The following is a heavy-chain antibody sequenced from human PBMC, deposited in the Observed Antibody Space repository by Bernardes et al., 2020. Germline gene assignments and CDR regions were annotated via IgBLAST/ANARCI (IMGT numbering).Heavy chain of an antibody. CDR3: TRASTVPGAKYYSDF. D-gene: IGHD4-17*01. Sequence: GGSLRLSCSTSGFTFGDYAMSWLRQAPGKGLEWVGFVRSKAYGGTTEYAASVKGRFSVSRGDSESIAYLQMNSLTTEDTAVYYCTRASTVPGAKYYSDFWGQGTLVTVSS. CDR1: GFTFGDYA. J-gene: IGHJ4*02. V-gene: IGHV3-49*03. CDR2: VRSKAYGGTT.